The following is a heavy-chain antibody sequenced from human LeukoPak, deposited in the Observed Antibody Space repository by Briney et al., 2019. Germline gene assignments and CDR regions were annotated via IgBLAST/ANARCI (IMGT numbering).Heavy chain of an antibody. D-gene: IGHD3-10*01. CDR3: ARDTYYYGSGLDY. Sequence: PSETLSLTCAVSGGSISSGGYSWSWIRQPPGKGLEWIGYIYHSGSTYYNPSLKSRVTISVDRSKNQFSLKLSSVTAADTAVYYCARDTYYYGSGLDYWGQGTLVTVSS. CDR1: GGSISSGGYS. V-gene: IGHV4-30-2*01. CDR2: IYHSGST. J-gene: IGHJ4*02.